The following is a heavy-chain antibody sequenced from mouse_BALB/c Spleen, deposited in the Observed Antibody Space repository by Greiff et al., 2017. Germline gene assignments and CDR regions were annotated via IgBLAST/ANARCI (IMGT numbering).Heavy chain of an antibody. J-gene: IGHJ4*01. CDR1: GFTFSDYY. V-gene: IGHV5-4*02. CDR2: ISDGGSYT. Sequence: EVMLVESGGGLVKPGGSLKLSCAASGFTFSDYYMYWVRQTPEKRLEWVATISDGGSYTYYPDSVKGRFTISRDNAKNNLYLQMSSLKSEDTAMYYCARGGWDDYYAMDYWGQGTSVTVSS. D-gene: IGHD4-1*01. CDR3: ARGGWDDYYAMDY.